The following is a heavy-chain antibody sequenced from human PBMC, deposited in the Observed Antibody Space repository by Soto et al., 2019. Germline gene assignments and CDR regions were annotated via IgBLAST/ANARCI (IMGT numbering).Heavy chain of an antibody. CDR1: GFTFSSYA. J-gene: IGHJ4*02. D-gene: IGHD3-3*01. CDR2: ISGSGGST. V-gene: IGHV3-23*01. Sequence: GGSLRLSCAASGFTFSSYAMSWVRQAPGKGLEWVSAISGSGGSTYYADSVKGRFTISRDNSKNTLYLQMNSLRAEDTAVYYCAKDQHDDFWSGYYTISDYWGQGTLVTVSS. CDR3: AKDQHDDFWSGYYTISDY.